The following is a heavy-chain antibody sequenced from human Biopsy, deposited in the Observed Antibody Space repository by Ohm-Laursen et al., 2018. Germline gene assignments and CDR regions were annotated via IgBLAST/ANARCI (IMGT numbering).Heavy chain of an antibody. D-gene: IGHD6-19*01. V-gene: IGHV3-23*01. Sequence: GSLRLSCTASGFTFSSHAMAWVRQAPGKGLEWVSAISTTGRKTFYTNSVKGRFSISRDNSKNTVYLEMNSLRADDTALYYCAREGVVAGNSPLADRWGRGTLVTVSS. CDR2: ISTTGRKT. CDR1: GFTFSSHA. CDR3: AREGVVAGNSPLADR. J-gene: IGHJ2*01.